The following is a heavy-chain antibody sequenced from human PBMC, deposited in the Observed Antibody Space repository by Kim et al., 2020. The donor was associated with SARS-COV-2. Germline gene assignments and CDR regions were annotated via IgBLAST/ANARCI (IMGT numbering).Heavy chain of an antibody. CDR3: ARASYYDSRGGVYFDY. CDR2: IYYSGST. D-gene: IGHD3-22*01. CDR1: GGSISSGGYY. V-gene: IGHV4-31*03. Sequence: SETLSLTCTVSGGSISSGGYYWSWIRQHPGKGLEWIGYIYYSGSTYYNPSLKSRVTISVDTSKNQFSLKLSSVTAADTAVYYCARASYYDSRGGVYFDYWGQGTLVTVSS. J-gene: IGHJ4*02.